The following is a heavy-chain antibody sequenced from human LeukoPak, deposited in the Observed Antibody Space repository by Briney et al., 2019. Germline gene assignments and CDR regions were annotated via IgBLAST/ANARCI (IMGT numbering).Heavy chain of an antibody. CDR1: GFTLSSYA. CDR2: ISGSGGST. D-gene: IGHD3-22*01. J-gene: IGHJ4*02. Sequence: PGGSLRLSCAASGFTLSSYAMSWVRQAPGKGLEWVSTISGSGGSTYYAESVKGRFTISRDNSKNTLYLQMNSLRAEDTAVYYCAKGGYYYDSSLSFDYWGQGTLVTVSS. CDR3: AKGGYYYDSSLSFDY. V-gene: IGHV3-23*01.